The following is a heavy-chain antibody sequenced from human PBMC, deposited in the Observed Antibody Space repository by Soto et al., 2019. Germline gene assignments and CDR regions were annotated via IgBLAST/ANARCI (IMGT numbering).Heavy chain of an antibody. Sequence: EVQLLESWGGWLQPGGSLRLSCAASGFTFSSYAMNWVRQAPGKGLEWVSGITGSGAGSYYSDSVKGRFTISRDNSKNTLYLQMNSLRAEDTAVYYCAKAYSNSWPNDWFDPWGQGTLVTVSS. CDR1: GFTFSSYA. CDR2: ITGSGAGS. CDR3: AKAYSNSWPNDWFDP. D-gene: IGHD6-13*01. J-gene: IGHJ5*02. V-gene: IGHV3-23*01.